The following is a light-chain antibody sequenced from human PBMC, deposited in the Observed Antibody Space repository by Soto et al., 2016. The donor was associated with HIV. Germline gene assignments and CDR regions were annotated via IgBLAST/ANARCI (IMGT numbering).Light chain of an antibody. Sequence: SYKLTQPPSVSVAPGKTATITCGGNNIGSKGVHWYQQRPGQAPVLVVYDDRDRPSGIPDRFSGSNSGNTATLTISRVEVGDEADYYCQVWESSGDHGVFGGGTKLTVL. V-gene: IGLV3-21*03. J-gene: IGLJ2*01. CDR2: DDR. CDR3: QVWESSGDHGV. CDR1: NIGSKG.